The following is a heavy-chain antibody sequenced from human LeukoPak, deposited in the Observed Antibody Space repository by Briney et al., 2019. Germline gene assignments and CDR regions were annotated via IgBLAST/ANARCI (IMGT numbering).Heavy chain of an antibody. CDR1: GFTFSSYR. D-gene: IGHD6-19*01. CDR3: ASIAVAGTGRDFDY. Sequence: GGSLRLSCAASGFTFSSYRMNWVRQAPGKGLEWVSSISSRSSYIYYADSLKGRFTISRDNAKNSLYLNIHSLRAEDTAVYYCASIAVAGTGRDFDYWGQGTLVTVSS. CDR2: ISSRSSYI. J-gene: IGHJ4*02. V-gene: IGHV3-21*01.